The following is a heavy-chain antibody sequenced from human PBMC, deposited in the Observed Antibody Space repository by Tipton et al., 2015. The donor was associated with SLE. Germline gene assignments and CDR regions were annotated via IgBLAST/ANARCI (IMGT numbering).Heavy chain of an antibody. CDR1: GASITSLNW. D-gene: IGHD5-24*01. Sequence: TLSLTCTVSGASITSLNWWTWVRQPPGKGLEWIGEVHHSGTTNYNPSLKSRVTISADTSKNLFSLELRSVTAADTAVYYCARRGYKTWYFDLWGRGALVTVSS. J-gene: IGHJ2*01. CDR3: ARRGYKTWYFDL. CDR2: VHHSGTT. V-gene: IGHV4-4*02.